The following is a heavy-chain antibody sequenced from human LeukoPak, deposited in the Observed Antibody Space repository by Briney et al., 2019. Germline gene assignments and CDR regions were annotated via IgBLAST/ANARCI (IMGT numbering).Heavy chain of an antibody. V-gene: IGHV4-34*01. J-gene: IGHJ5*02. D-gene: IGHD2-2*01. CDR2: INHSGST. Sequence: SETLSLTCAVYGGSFSGYYWSWIRQPPGKGLEWIGEINHSGSTNYNPSLKSRVTISVDTSKNQFSLKLSSVTAADTAVYYCARGVPSWFDPWGQGTLVTVSS. CDR3: ARGVPSWFDP. CDR1: GGSFSGYY.